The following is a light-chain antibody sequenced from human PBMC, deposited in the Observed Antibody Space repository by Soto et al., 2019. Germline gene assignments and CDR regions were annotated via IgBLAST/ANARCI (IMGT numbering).Light chain of an antibody. CDR1: SSNIGSKY. V-gene: IGLV1-47*01. Sequence: QSVLTQPPSASGTPGERVTISCSGGSSNIGSKYVFWYQQLPGTAPKLLIYKNNQRPSGVPDRFSGSKSGTSASLAISGLRSEDEADYYCAAWANSLSSLLFGAGTGLTV. CDR2: KNN. CDR3: AAWANSLSSLL. J-gene: IGLJ3*02.